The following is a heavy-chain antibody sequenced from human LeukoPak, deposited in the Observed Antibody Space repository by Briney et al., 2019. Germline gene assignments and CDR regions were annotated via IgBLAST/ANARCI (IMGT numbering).Heavy chain of an antibody. Sequence: ASVKVSCKASGYTFTSYGISWVRQAPGQGLEWMGWISAYNGNTNYAQKLQGRVTMTTDTSTSTAYMELRSLRSDDTAVYYCARATIFGVVNPYYFDYWGQGTLVTVSS. CDR1: GYTFTSYG. V-gene: IGHV1-18*01. D-gene: IGHD3-3*01. J-gene: IGHJ4*02. CDR2: ISAYNGNT. CDR3: ARATIFGVVNPYYFDY.